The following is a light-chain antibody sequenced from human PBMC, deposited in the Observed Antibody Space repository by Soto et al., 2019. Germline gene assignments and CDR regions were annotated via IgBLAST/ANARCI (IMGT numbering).Light chain of an antibody. Sequence: QSALTQPASVSGSPGQSITISCTGTSSDVGGYNHVSWYQQPPGKAPKLMIYDVTKRPSGVAHRFSGSKSGNTASLTISGLHAADEADYYCSSYTSSNSLVVFGGGTQLTVL. CDR3: SSYTSSNSLVV. V-gene: IGLV2-14*03. CDR2: DVT. CDR1: SSDVGGYNH. J-gene: IGLJ2*01.